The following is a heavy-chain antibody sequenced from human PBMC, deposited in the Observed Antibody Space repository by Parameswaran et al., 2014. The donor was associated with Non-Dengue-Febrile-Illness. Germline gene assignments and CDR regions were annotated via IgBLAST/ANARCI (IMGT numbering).Heavy chain of an antibody. J-gene: IGHJ4*02. Sequence: VRQMPGKGLEWMGRIDPSDSYTNYSPSFQGHVTISADKSISTAYLQWSSLKASDTAMYYCASLRTGTTDYWGQGTLVTVSS. CDR2: IDPSDSYT. CDR3: ASLRTGTTDY. V-gene: IGHV5-10-1*01. D-gene: IGHD1-7*01.